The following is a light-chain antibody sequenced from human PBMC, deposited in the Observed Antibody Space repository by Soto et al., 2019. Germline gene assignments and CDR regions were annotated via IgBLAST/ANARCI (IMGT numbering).Light chain of an antibody. Sequence: EIVLTQSPGTLSLSPGERATLSCRASQSVSSSYLAWYQQKPGQAPRLLIYGAFTRATGIPVRFSGSGSGTDCTLTISRLEPEDFAVYYCQQYGSSPLTFGGGTKVEIK. J-gene: IGKJ4*01. CDR1: QSVSSSY. CDR3: QQYGSSPLT. V-gene: IGKV3-20*01. CDR2: GAF.